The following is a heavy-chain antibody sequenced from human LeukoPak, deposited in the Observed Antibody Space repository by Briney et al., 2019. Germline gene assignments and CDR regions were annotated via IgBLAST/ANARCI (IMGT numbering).Heavy chain of an antibody. V-gene: IGHV4-39*01. CDR1: GGSINSRTYY. CDR3: ARLRGGPYTYFFDL. CDR2: IYYSGTT. D-gene: IGHD2-15*01. J-gene: IGHJ4*02. Sequence: SETLSLTCTVSGGSINSRTYYWGWIRQSPGRGLEWIGSIYYSGTTYYNPSLKSRFTISVDTSKNQFFLTLSSVIAADTALYSCARLRGGPYTYFFDLWGQGSLVTVSS.